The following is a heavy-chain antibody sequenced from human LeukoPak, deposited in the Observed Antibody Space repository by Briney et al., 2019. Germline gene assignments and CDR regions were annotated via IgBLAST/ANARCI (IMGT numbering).Heavy chain of an antibody. J-gene: IGHJ3*02. CDR3: ARDLGSGAFDI. Sequence: GGSPRLSCAASGFAFSDYYMSWIRQAPGEGLESISYISSSGNTIHDADSLKGRFTISRDNARNSLYLQMNSLRVEDTAVYYCARDLGSGAFDIWGQGTMVTVSS. CDR2: ISSSGNTI. CDR1: GFAFSDYY. D-gene: IGHD3-10*01. V-gene: IGHV3-11*04.